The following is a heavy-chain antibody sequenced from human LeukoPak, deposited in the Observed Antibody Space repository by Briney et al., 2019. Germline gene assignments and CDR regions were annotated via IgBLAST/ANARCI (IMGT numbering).Heavy chain of an antibody. CDR1: GFTFISYA. CDR3: ANVWGIRGVITAVFVS. CDR2: IIGSGGST. V-gene: IGHV3-23*01. J-gene: IGHJ4*02. D-gene: IGHD3-10*01. Sequence: PGGSLRLSCAASGFTFISYAMNWARHAPGKGLEWVSAIIGSGGSTYYADSVKGRFTISRDNSKNTLYLQMNSLRAEDTAVYYCANVWGIRGVITAVFVSWGQGALVTVSS.